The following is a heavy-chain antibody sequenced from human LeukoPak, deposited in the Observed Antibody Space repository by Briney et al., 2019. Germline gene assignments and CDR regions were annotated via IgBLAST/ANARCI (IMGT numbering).Heavy chain of an antibody. V-gene: IGHV1-2*04. D-gene: IGHD6-13*01. CDR1: GYTFTGYY. CDR2: INPNSGGT. J-gene: IGHJ5*02. Sequence: ASVKVSCKASGYTFTGYYMHWVRQAPGQGLEWMGWINPNSGGTNYAQKFQGWVTMTRDTSISTAYMELSRLRSDDTAVYYCARPLDHPYIAAAAWFDPWGQGTLVTVSS. CDR3: ARPLDHPYIAAAAWFDP.